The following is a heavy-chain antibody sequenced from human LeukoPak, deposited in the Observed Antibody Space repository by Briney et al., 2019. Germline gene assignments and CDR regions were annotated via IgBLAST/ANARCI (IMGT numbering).Heavy chain of an antibody. CDR2: IYYSGST. CDR1: GGSISSAY. D-gene: IGHD4-11*01. V-gene: IGHV4-59*01. J-gene: IGHJ5*02. CDR3: ARGFYSPHH. Sequence: SETLSLTCTVSGGSISSAYWSWIPQSPGKGLEWIGYIYYSGSTYYNPSLKSRVTISVDTSKNQFSLKLTSVTAADTAVYYCARGFYSPHHWGQGTLVTVSS.